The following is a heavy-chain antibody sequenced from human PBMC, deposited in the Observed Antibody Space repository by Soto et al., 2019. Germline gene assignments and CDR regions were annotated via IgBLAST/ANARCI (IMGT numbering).Heavy chain of an antibody. J-gene: IGHJ6*03. CDR2: IRSKANSYAT. CDR3: TRPSEDYYYYMDV. Sequence: EVQLVESGGGLVQPGGSLKLSCAASGFTFSGSAMHWVRQASGKGLEWVGRIRSKANSYATAYAASVKGRFTISRDDSMNTAYLQMNSLKTEDTAVYYCTRPSEDYYYYMDVWGKGTTVTVSS. V-gene: IGHV3-73*01. CDR1: GFTFSGSA.